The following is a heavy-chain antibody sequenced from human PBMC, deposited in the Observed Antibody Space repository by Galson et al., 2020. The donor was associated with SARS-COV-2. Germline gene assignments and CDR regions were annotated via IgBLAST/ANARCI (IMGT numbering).Heavy chain of an antibody. CDR1: GYTFTSYE. V-gene: IGHV1-8*01. D-gene: IGHD3-16*01. CDR3: ARSFDEYVTWLDT. J-gene: IGHJ5*02. CDR2: MNPNGGKT. Sequence: ASVKVSCKASGYTFTSYEINWVRQAAGQGLEWMGWMNPNGGKTDYAHKFQGRVTMTRTTSISTAYMELSSLKSDDTAVYYCARSFDEYVTWLDTWGQGTVVTVSS.